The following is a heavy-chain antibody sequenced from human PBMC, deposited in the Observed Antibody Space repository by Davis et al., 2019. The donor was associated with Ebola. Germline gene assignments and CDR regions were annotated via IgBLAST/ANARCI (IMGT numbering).Heavy chain of an antibody. CDR2: INHSGST. V-gene: IGHV4-34*01. CDR1: GGSFSGYY. D-gene: IGHD1-26*01. CDR3: ARVGQAGGSYLYYYYGMDV. Sequence: SETLSLTCAVYGGSFSGYYWSWIRQPPGKGLEWIGEINHSGSTNYNPSLKSRVTISVDTSKNQFSLKLNSVTAADTAVYYCARVGQAGGSYLYYYYGMDVWGKGTTVTVSS. J-gene: IGHJ6*04.